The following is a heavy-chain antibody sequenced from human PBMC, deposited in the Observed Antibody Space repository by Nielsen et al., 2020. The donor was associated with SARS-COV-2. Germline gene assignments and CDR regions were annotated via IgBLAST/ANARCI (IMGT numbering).Heavy chain of an antibody. CDR1: GFTFDDYA. V-gene: IGHV3-9*01. J-gene: IGHJ4*02. CDR3: AKAPYSYGYYFDY. D-gene: IGHD5-18*01. Sequence: GGSLRLSCAASGFTFDDYAMHWVRQAPGKGLEWVSDISWNSGSIGYADPVKGRFTISRDNAKNSLYLQMNSLRAEDTALYYCAKAPYSYGYYFDYWGQGTLVTVSS. CDR2: ISWNSGSI.